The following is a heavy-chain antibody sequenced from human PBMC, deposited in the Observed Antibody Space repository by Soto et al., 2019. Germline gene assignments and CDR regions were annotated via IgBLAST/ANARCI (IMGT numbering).Heavy chain of an antibody. Sequence: ASVKVSCKASGYTSTNYAVHWVRQAPGQGLQWIGRINAGNGNTKSSQKFQGRVTFSRDTSASTAYMEVSSLTSEDTAVYYCTSDNKGLADYWGQVTLVTVSS. CDR2: INAGNGNT. CDR1: GYTSTNYA. J-gene: IGHJ4*02. V-gene: IGHV1-3*01. CDR3: TSDNKGLADY.